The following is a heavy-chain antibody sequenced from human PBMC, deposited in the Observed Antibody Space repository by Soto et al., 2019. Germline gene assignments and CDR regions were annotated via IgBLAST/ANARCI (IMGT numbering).Heavy chain of an antibody. D-gene: IGHD2-8*02. J-gene: IGHJ3*01. CDR3: PTLRGQPRWTNFGGVWSGAFDV. V-gene: IGHV5-51*01. Sequence: PGESLKISCKASGYSFTRYWIGWVRQMPGKGLEWMGIIYPGDSDTRYSPSFQGQVTISADKSISTAYLQWSSLKASDTAMYYCPTLRGQPRWTNFGGVWSGAFDVWGQRPMVTVSS. CDR2: IYPGDSDT. CDR1: GYSFTRYW.